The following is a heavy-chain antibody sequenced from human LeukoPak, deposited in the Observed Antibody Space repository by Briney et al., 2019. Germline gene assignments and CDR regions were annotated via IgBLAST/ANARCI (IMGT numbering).Heavy chain of an antibody. V-gene: IGHV5-51*01. D-gene: IGHD1-26*01. CDR3: ASATGSYSYFDY. CDR1: GYSFTTHW. CDR2: IYPDDSDT. Sequence: GESLKIFCKASGYSFTTHWIGWVRQMPGKGLEWMGIIYPDDSDTEYSPSFQGQVTISADKSISTAFLQWSSLKASDTAMYYCASATGSYSYFDYWGQGTLVTVSS. J-gene: IGHJ4*02.